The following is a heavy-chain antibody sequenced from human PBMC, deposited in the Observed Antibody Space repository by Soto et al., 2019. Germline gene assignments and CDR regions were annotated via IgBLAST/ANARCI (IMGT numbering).Heavy chain of an antibody. CDR3: ARGTLYFDY. CDR1: GFTCRSHC. CDR2: IKEDGSEK. J-gene: IGHJ4*02. V-gene: IGHV3-7*04. Sequence: WGPLRLSWTAAGFTCRSHCRSCVRQAPGKGLEWVANIKEDGSEKYYVDSVKGRFTISRDNAKNSLYLQMNSLRADDTAVYYCARGTLYFDYWAQGTLVTVSS.